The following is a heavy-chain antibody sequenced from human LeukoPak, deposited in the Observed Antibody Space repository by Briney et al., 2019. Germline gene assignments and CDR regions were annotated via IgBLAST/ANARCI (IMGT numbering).Heavy chain of an antibody. D-gene: IGHD1-20*01. V-gene: IGHV3-7*01. CDR3: ARDGANWNQGAAFDI. J-gene: IGHJ3*02. Sequence: TGGSLRLSCEASAFTFSNYWMRWVRQAPGKGLEWVANINQDGSAKYCVDSVKGRFTISRDNAKISLYLQMNSLRAEDTAVYYCARDGANWNQGAAFDIWGQGTMVTVSS. CDR1: AFTFSNYW. CDR2: INQDGSAK.